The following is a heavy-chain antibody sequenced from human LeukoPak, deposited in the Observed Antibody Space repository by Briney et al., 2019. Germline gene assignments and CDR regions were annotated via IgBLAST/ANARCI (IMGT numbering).Heavy chain of an antibody. CDR1: GGSISSYY. CDR2: IYYSGST. CDR3: ARGMVIPDY. D-gene: IGHD2-21*01. Sequence: SETLSLTCTVSGGSISSYYWSWIRQSPGKGLEWIGYIYYSGSTNYNPSLKSRVTISVDTSKNQFSLKLTSVTAADTAVYYCARGMVIPDYWGQGTLVTVSS. J-gene: IGHJ4*02. V-gene: IGHV4-59*01.